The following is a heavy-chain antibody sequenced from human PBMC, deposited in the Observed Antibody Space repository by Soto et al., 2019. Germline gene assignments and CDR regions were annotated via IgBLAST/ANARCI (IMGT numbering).Heavy chain of an antibody. D-gene: IGHD3-22*01. V-gene: IGHV4-34*01. CDR2: INHSGGT. CDR1: VGSFSGYY. CDR3: ARGSHYYDSSGYFY. J-gene: IGHJ4*02. Sequence: PSWTLSLTCSVYVGSFSGYYWSWVRQPPGKGLEWIGEINHSGGTNYNPSLKSRVTISVDTSKNQFSLKLSSVTAADTAVYYCARGSHYYDSSGYFYWGQGTLVTVSS.